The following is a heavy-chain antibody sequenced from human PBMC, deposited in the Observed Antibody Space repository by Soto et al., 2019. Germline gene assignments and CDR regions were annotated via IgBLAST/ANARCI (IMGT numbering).Heavy chain of an antibody. CDR3: TTRSPPLSRVRGTTYGMDI. V-gene: IGHV3-15*07. D-gene: IGHD3-10*01. J-gene: IGHJ6*02. CDR2: IKSKTDGGTT. Sequence: CIRKNQRKGQAWVGRIKSKTDGGTTDYAAPVKARFTISRDDSKNTLYLQMNSLKTEDTAVYYCTTRSPPLSRVRGTTYGMDIRAQRTTGTVSS.